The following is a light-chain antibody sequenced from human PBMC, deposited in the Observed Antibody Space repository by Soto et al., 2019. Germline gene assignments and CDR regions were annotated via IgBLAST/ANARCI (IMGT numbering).Light chain of an antibody. Sequence: EIVMTQSPGTLSLSPGERATISCRASQVIGSRYLAWYHQKSGQAPRLLIYGAYSRANGIPDRFSGSGSGTDFTLTISRLEPEDFGVYYCQQFGSSIPHTFGQGTKLEIK. J-gene: IGKJ2*01. V-gene: IGKV3-20*01. CDR3: QQFGSSIPHT. CDR2: GAY. CDR1: QVIGSRY.